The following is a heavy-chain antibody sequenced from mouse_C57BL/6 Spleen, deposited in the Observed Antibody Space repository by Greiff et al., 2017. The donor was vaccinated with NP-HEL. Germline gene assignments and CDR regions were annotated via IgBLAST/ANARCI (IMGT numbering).Heavy chain of an antibody. Sequence: QVQLQQPGAELVKPGASVKLSCKASGYTFTSYWMHWVKQRPGQGLEWIGMIHPNSGSTNYNEKFKSKATLTVDKSSSTAYMQLSSLTSEDSAVYYCARGFYDGFYGGFAYRGQGTLGTVSA. D-gene: IGHD2-3*01. CDR3: ARGFYDGFYGGFAY. V-gene: IGHV1-64*01. J-gene: IGHJ3*01. CDR1: GYTFTSYW. CDR2: IHPNSGST.